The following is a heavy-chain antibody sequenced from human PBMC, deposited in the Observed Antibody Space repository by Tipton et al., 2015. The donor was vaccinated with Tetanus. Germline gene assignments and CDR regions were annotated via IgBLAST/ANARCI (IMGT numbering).Heavy chain of an antibody. J-gene: IGHJ6*02. CDR1: GFTFSSYG. D-gene: IGHD5-12*01. CDR3: AKVSGGYDLYYYYGMDV. V-gene: IGHV3-23*01. CDR2: ISGSGGST. Sequence: SLRLSCAASGFTFSSYGMHWVRQAPGKGLEWVSAISGSGGSTYYADSVKGRFTISRDNSKNTLYLQMNSLRAEDTAVYYCAKVSGGYDLYYYYGMDVWGQGTTVTVSS.